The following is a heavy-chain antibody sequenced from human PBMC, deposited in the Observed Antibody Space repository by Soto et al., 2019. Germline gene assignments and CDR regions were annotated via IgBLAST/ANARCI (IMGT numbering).Heavy chain of an antibody. D-gene: IGHD1-26*01. V-gene: IGHV5-51*01. Sequence: PGESLKISCKGSGYSFASHWVAWVRQMPEKGLEWIGTIYPGDSDTKYSSAFRGHVTISADTSVSTAYLQWRSLEATDSAIYDCARNSGSYWPDLDFWGQGTLVTVSS. CDR2: IYPGDSDT. CDR3: ARNSGSYWPDLDF. CDR1: GYSFASHW. J-gene: IGHJ4*02.